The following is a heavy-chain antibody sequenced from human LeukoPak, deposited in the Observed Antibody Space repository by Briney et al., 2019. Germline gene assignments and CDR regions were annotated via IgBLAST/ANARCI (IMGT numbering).Heavy chain of an antibody. V-gene: IGHV3-7*03. D-gene: IGHD2/OR15-2a*01. CDR3: AKNWGSFSWYFDL. J-gene: IGHJ2*01. CDR2: IKQDGSEK. CDR1: GFTFTTYW. Sequence: GGSLRLSCAASGFTFTTYWMTWVRQAPGKGLEWVANIKQDGSEKCYVDSLKGRFTISRDNAKNSLYLQMNSLRAEDTALYYCAKNWGSFSWYFDLWGRGTLVTVSS.